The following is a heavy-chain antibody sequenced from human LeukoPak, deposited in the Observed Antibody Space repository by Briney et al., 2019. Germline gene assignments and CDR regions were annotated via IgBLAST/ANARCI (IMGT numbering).Heavy chain of an antibody. J-gene: IGHJ4*02. CDR2: IYSGGST. Sequence: GGSLRLSCAASGFTVSSNYMSWVRQAPGKGLEWVSVIYSGGSTYYADSVEGRFTISRDNSKNTLYLQMNSLRAEDTAVYYCARVTYYYDSSGYFDYWGQGTLVTVSS. CDR1: GFTVSSNY. V-gene: IGHV3-53*01. D-gene: IGHD3-22*01. CDR3: ARVTYYYDSSGYFDY.